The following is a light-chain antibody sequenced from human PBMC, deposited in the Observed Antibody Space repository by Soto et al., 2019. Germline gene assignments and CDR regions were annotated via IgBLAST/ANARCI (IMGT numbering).Light chain of an antibody. CDR2: DVS. CDR3: SSYTCSSTPYV. CDR1: SSDVGGYNY. Sequence: QSALTQPASVSGSPGQSMTISCTGTSSDVGGYNYVSWYQQHPGKAPKLMIYDVSNRPSGVSNRFSGSKSGNTASLTISGLQPEDKADYYCSSYTCSSTPYVFGTGTKVTVL. V-gene: IGLV2-14*01. J-gene: IGLJ1*01.